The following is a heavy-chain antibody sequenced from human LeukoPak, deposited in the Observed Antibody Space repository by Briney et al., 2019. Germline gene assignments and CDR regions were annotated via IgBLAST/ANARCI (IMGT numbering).Heavy chain of an antibody. D-gene: IGHD2-2*01. CDR3: ARGLGYCSSTSCGEGFDP. CDR2: INPNSGGT. CDR1: GYTFTGYY. Sequence: ASVEVSCKASGYTFTGYYMHWVRQAPGQGLEWMGWINPNSGGTNYAQKFQGRVTMTRDTSISTAYTELSRLRSDDTAVYYCARGLGYCSSTSCGEGFDPWGQGTLVTVSS. V-gene: IGHV1-2*02. J-gene: IGHJ5*02.